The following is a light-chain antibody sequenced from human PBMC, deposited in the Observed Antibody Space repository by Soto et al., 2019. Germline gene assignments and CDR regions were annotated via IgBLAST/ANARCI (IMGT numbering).Light chain of an antibody. J-gene: IGKJ2*01. CDR1: QSISSY. V-gene: IGKV1-39*01. CDR3: QQSYSTLLYT. CDR2: AAS. Sequence: DIQMIQSPSSLSASVGDRVTITCRASQSISSYLNWYQQKPGKAPKLLIYAASSLQSGVPSRFSGSGSGTDFTLTISSLQPEDFATYYCQQSYSTLLYTFGQGTKLEIK.